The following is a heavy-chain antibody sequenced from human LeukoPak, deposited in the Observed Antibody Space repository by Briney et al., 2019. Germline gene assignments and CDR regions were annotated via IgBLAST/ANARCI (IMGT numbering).Heavy chain of an antibody. Sequence: PGGSLRLSCAASGFTFDDYAMHWVRQVPGKGLEWVSGISWHSGSIGYADSVKGRFTISRDNAKNSLYLQMNSLRIEDTALYYCATEDRGYSYGYVYYYFAMDVWGQGTTVTVSS. CDR3: ATEDRGYSYGYVYYYFAMDV. CDR1: GFTFDDYA. CDR2: ISWHSGSI. V-gene: IGHV3-9*01. D-gene: IGHD5-18*01. J-gene: IGHJ6*02.